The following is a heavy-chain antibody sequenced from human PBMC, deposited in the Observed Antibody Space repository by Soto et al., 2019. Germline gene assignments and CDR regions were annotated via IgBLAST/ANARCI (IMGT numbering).Heavy chain of an antibody. CDR2: IWYDGSNK. CDR3: ARAGSYDIWHFDY. V-gene: IGHV3-33*01. D-gene: IGHD3-9*01. J-gene: IGHJ4*02. Sequence: PGGSLRLSCAASGFTFSSYGMHWVRQAPGKGLEWVAVIWYDGSNKYYADSVKGRFTISRDNSKNTLYLQMNSLRAEDTAVYYCARAGSYDIWHFDYWGQGTLVTVSS. CDR1: GFTFSSYG.